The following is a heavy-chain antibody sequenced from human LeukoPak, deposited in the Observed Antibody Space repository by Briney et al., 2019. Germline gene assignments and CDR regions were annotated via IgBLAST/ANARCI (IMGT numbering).Heavy chain of an antibody. CDR1: GGSISSYY. CDR3: ARSNDNGDYYFDS. D-gene: IGHD4-17*01. CDR2: IYRSGST. V-gene: IGHV4-4*07. J-gene: IGHJ4*02. Sequence: PSETLSLTCSVSGGSISSYYWNWIRQPAGTGLEWIGRIYRSGSTNYSPSLKSRISMSIDTSKGQFSLKLSSVTAADTAVYYCARSNDNGDYYFDSWGQGTLVTVSS.